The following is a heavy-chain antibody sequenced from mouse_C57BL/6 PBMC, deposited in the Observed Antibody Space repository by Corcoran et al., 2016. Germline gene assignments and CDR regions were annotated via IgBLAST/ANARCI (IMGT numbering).Heavy chain of an antibody. CDR3: ARELLGRFAY. J-gene: IGHJ3*01. D-gene: IGHD4-1*01. Sequence: EVQLQQSGPELVKPGASVKISCKASGYTFTDYYMNWVKQSHGKSLEWIGDINPNNGGTSYNQKFKGKATLTVDKSSSTAYMELRSLTSEDSAAYYCARELLGRFAYWGQGTLVTVSA. CDR1: GYTFTDYY. CDR2: INPNNGGT. V-gene: IGHV1-26*01.